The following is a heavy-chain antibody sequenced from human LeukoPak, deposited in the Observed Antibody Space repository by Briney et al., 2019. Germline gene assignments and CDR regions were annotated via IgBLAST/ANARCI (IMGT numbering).Heavy chain of an antibody. Sequence: PGRSLRLSCTASGFTFGDYAMSWVRQAPGKGLEWVGFIRSKAYGWTTEYAASVKGRFTISRDDSKSIDYLQMNSLKTEDTAVYYSTRDGGYSSGWYWELFDYWGQGTLVTVSS. CDR2: IRSKAYGWTT. V-gene: IGHV3-49*04. J-gene: IGHJ4*02. D-gene: IGHD6-19*01. CDR1: GFTFGDYA. CDR3: TRDGGYSSGWYWELFDY.